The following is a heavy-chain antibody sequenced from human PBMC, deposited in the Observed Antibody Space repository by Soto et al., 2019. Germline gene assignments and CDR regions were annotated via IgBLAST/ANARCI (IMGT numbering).Heavy chain of an antibody. CDR1: GGSISSSSYY. V-gene: IGHV4-39*01. Sequence: SETLSLTCTVSGGSISSSSYYWGWIRQPPGKGLEWIGSIYYSGSTYYNPSLTSRVTISVDTSKNQFSLKLSSVTAADTAVYYFARQTAVAETENFQNWGQGTLVTVSS. D-gene: IGHD6-19*01. J-gene: IGHJ1*01. CDR3: ARQTAVAETENFQN. CDR2: IYYSGST.